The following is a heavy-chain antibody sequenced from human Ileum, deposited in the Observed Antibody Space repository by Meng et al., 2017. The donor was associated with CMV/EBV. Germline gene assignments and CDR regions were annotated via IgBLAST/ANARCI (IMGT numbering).Heavy chain of an antibody. CDR3: ARHGDYLDV. CDR2: VTPKTGGT. Sequence: ASVKVSCKASGYTFTDNFMHWVRQAPGQGLEWMGWVTPKTGGTFYAQNFQGRVTMTRDTSSSTDYLELRRLTSDDTAVYYCARHGDYLDVWGQGTPVTVSS. D-gene: IGHD4-17*01. CDR1: GYTFTDNF. V-gene: IGHV1-2*02. J-gene: IGHJ6*02.